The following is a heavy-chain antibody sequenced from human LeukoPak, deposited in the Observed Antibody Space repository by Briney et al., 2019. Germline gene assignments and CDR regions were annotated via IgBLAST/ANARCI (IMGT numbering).Heavy chain of an antibody. V-gene: IGHV3-30*18. CDR3: AKDSWHDVAAAGTFVDY. D-gene: IGHD6-13*01. J-gene: IGHJ4*02. CDR1: GFTFSSYG. Sequence: PGGSLRLSCAASGFTFSSYGMHWVRQAPGKGLEWVAVISYDGSNKYYADSVKGRFTISRDNSKNTLYLQMNSLRAEDTAVYYCAKDSWHDVAAAGTFVDYWGQGTLVTVSS. CDR2: ISYDGSNK.